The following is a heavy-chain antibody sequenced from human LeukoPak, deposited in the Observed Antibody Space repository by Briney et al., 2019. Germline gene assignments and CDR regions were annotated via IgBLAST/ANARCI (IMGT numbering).Heavy chain of an antibody. CDR3: AKGTSGWYVAPFDY. CDR2: ISSSGDTS. CDR1: GFTFSSYA. J-gene: IGHJ4*02. D-gene: IGHD6-19*01. V-gene: IGHV3-23*01. Sequence: TGGSLRLSCAASGFTFSSYAMSWVRQAPGKGLEWVSVISSSGDTSYYADSVKGRFTISRDNSKNTLYLQMNSLRAEDTAVYYCAKGTSGWYVAPFDYWGQGTLLTVSS.